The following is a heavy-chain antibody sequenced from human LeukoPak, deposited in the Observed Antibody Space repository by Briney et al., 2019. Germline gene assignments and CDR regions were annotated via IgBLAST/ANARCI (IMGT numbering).Heavy chain of an antibody. CDR3: ARGRDGYNPAGGYFDY. Sequence: GGSLRLSCAASGFTVSSNYMSWVRQAPGKGLEWVSVIYSGGSTYYADSVKGRFTISRDNSKNTLYLQMNSLRAEDTAVYYCARGRDGYNPAGGYFDYWGQGTLVTVSS. CDR1: GFTVSSNY. J-gene: IGHJ4*02. CDR2: IYSGGST. V-gene: IGHV3-53*01. D-gene: IGHD5-24*01.